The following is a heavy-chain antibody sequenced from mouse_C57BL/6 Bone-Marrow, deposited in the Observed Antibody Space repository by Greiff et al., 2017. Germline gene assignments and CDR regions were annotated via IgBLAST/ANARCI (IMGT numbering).Heavy chain of an antibody. CDR1: GYTFTSYW. CDR3: AREAYYGSSYPFPY. D-gene: IGHD1-1*01. J-gene: IGHJ3*01. Sequence: VQLQQPGAELVKPGASVKLSCKASGYTFTSYWMQWVKQRPGQGLEWIGEIDPSDSYTNYNQKFKGKAPLTVDTSSSTAYMQLSSLTSEDSAVYYCAREAYYGSSYPFPYWGQGTLVTVSA. CDR2: IDPSDSYT. V-gene: IGHV1-50*01.